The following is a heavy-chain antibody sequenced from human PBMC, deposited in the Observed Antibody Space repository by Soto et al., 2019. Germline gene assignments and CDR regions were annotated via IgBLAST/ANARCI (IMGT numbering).Heavy chain of an antibody. CDR1: GGSISSYY. J-gene: IGHJ5*02. CDR3: ARWVSRTTYNWFDP. Sequence: QVQLQESGPGLVKPSETLSLTCTVSGGSISSYYWSWIRQPAGKGLEWIGRIYTSGSTNYNPSLKSRVTMSVDTSKNQFALKLSSVTAADTAVYYCARWVSRTTYNWFDPWGQGTLVTVSS. CDR2: IYTSGST. D-gene: IGHD1-1*01. V-gene: IGHV4-4*07.